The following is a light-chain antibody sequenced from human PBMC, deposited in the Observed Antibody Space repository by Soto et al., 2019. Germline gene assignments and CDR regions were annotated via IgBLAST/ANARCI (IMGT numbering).Light chain of an antibody. J-gene: IGKJ3*01. CDR1: QSLSSSY. Sequence: EIVLTQSPSSLSLSPGESPTLSYRASQSLSSSYLAWYQQKAGQPPRLLMFRSSDRAAGVPDRFSGSASGTEFTLTISSLEPEDFAVYYCQQYGTKVSFGPGTKVDIK. CDR2: RSS. V-gene: IGKV3-20*01. CDR3: QQYGTKVS.